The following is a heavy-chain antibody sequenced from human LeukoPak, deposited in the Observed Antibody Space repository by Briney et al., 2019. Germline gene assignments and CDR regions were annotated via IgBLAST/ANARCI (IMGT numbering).Heavy chain of an antibody. V-gene: IGHV3-30*04. D-gene: IGHD6-13*01. CDR1: GFTFSSYA. CDR3: ARDRSPSIASAGTDRAFDI. J-gene: IGHJ3*02. CDR2: ISYDGSNK. Sequence: PGRSLRLSCAASGFTFSSYAMHWVRQAPGKGLEWVAVISYDGSNKYYADSVKGRFTISRDNSKNTLYLQMNSLRAEDTAVYYCARDRSPSIASAGTDRAFDIWGQGTMVTVSS.